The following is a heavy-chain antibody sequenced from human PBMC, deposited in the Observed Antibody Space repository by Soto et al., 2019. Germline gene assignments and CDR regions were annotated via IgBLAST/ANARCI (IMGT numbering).Heavy chain of an antibody. CDR1: GFTFNTHW. J-gene: IGHJ4*02. CDR2: IYFDGITT. CDR3: ARGGAMGVDY. Sequence: GGSLRLSCTASGFTFNTHWMHWVRQAPGKGLVWVSRIYFDGITTNYAGSVKGRLTVSRDNAKNTVYLHVNTLRDEDTAVYYCARGGAMGVDYWGQGTLVTVSS. D-gene: IGHD1-26*01. V-gene: IGHV3-74*01.